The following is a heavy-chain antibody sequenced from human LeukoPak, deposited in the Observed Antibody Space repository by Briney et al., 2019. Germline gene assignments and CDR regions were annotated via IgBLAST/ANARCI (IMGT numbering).Heavy chain of an antibody. D-gene: IGHD6-19*01. V-gene: IGHV1-69*13. CDR2: IIPIFGTA. CDR1: GGTFSSYA. Sequence: SVKVSCKASGGTFSSYAISWVRQAPGQGLEWMGGIIPIFGTANYARKFQGRVTITADESTSTAYMELSSLRSEDTAVYYCARCPPPVAGDYYYGMDVWGQGTTVTVSS. CDR3: ARCPPPVAGDYYYGMDV. J-gene: IGHJ6*02.